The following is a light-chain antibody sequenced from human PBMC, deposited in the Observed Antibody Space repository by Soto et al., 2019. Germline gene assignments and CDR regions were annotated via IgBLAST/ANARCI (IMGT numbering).Light chain of an antibody. J-gene: IGLJ2*01. CDR3: NSYTSSSTVV. Sequence: QSALTQPASVSGSPGQSITISCTGTSSDIGNYNYVSWYQQHPGKAPKLMIYDVSDRPSGVSNRFSGSKSGNTASLTISGLQAEDEADYYCNSYTSSSTVVFGGGTKVTVL. CDR1: SSDIGNYNY. CDR2: DVS. V-gene: IGLV2-14*03.